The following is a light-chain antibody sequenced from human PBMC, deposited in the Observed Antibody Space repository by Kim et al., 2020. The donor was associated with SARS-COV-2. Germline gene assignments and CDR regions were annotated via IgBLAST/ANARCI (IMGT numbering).Light chain of an antibody. CDR1: SGHSRYA. CDR2: LNSDGSH. J-gene: IGLJ3*02. Sequence: QLVLTQSPSASASLGASVKLTCTLSSGHSRYAIAWHQQQPEKGPRYLMKLNSDGSHRKGDGIPDRFSGSSSGAERYLTISSLQSEDEADYYCQAWDTASDWVFGGGTQLTVL. CDR3: QAWDTASDWV. V-gene: IGLV4-69*01.